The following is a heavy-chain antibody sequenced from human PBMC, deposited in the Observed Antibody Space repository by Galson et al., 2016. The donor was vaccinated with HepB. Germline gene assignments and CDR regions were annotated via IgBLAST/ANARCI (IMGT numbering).Heavy chain of an antibody. Sequence: SLRLSCAASGFTFSSYSMNWVRQAPGKGLEWVSSISSSYSYIYYADSVQGRFTNSSDNAKNSLYMQMNSLRAEDTAVYYCARHTAMATYENWGQGTLVTVSS. V-gene: IGHV3-21*01. CDR1: GFTFSSYS. J-gene: IGHJ4*02. CDR2: ISSSYSYI. CDR3: ARHTAMATYEN. D-gene: IGHD5-24*01.